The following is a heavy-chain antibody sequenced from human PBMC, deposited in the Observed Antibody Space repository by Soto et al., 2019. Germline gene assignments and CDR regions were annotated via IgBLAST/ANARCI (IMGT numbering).Heavy chain of an antibody. V-gene: IGHV1-69*02. CDR2: IIPILGIA. D-gene: IGHD5-12*01. J-gene: IGHJ4*02. Sequence: QVQLVQSGAEVKKPGSSVKVSCKASGGTFSSYTISWVRQAPGQGLEWMGRIIPILGIANYAQKFQGRVTXTXDXXTSTAYRELSSLRSEDTAVYYCARSEGWLHGGERDWGQGTLVTVSS. CDR3: ARSEGWLHGGERD. CDR1: GGTFSSYT.